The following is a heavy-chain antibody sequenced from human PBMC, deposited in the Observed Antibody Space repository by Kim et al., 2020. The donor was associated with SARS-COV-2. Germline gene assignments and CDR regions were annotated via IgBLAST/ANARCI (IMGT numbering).Heavy chain of an antibody. CDR2: ISGSGGST. CDR3: AKGAGLLWFGELYPYYFDY. CDR1: GFTFSSYA. D-gene: IGHD3-10*01. J-gene: IGHJ4*02. V-gene: IGHV3-23*01. Sequence: GGSLRLSCAASGFTFSSYAMSWVRQAPGKGLEWVSAISGSGGSTYYADSVKGRFTISRDNSKNTLYLQMNSLRAEDTAVYYCAKGAGLLWFGELYPYYFDYWGQGTLVTVSS.